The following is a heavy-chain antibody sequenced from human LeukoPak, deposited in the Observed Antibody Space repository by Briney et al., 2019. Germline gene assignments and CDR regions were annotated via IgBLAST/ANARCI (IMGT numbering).Heavy chain of an antibody. J-gene: IGHJ4*02. V-gene: IGHV4-34*01. CDR3: ARGPYYYDSSGYYPLDY. CDR2: INHSGST. Sequence: SETLSLTCTVSGGSISSYYWSWIRQPPGKGLEWIGEINHSGSTKYNPSLKSRVTISVDTSKNQFSLKLSSVTAADTAVYYCARGPYYYDSSGYYPLDYWGQGTLVTVSS. D-gene: IGHD3-22*01. CDR1: GGSISSYY.